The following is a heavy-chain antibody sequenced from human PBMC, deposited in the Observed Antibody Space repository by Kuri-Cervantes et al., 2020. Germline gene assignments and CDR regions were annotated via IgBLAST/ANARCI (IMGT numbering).Heavy chain of an antibody. J-gene: IGHJ3*02. V-gene: IGHV3-30*18. CDR3: AKGASVTTLVNAFDI. CDR1: GFTFSSYG. D-gene: IGHD4-17*01. CDR2: ISYDGSNK. Sequence: GGSLRLSCAASGFTFSSYGMHWVRQAPGKGLEWVAVISYDGSNKYYADSVKGRFTISRDNSKNTLYLQMNSLRAEDTAVYYCAKGASVTTLVNAFDIWGQGAMVTVSS.